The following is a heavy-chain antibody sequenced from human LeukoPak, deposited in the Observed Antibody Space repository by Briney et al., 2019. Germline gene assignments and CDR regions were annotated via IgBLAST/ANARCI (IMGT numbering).Heavy chain of an antibody. J-gene: IGHJ6*03. D-gene: IGHD6-6*01. CDR2: IRSKANSYAT. Sequence: GGSLRLSCAASGFTFSGSAMHWVRQASGKGLEWVGRIRSKANSYATAYAASVKGRFTISRDDSKNTAYLQMNSLKTEDTAVYYCTRGSSPYYYYYYMDVWGKGTTVTVSS. V-gene: IGHV3-73*01. CDR3: TRGSSPYYYYYYMDV. CDR1: GFTFSGSA.